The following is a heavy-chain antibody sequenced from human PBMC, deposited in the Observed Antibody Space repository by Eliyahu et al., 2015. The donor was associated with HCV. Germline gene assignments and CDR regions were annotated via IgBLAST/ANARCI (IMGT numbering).Heavy chain of an antibody. CDR2: IKEDGSEK. J-gene: IGHJ4*02. D-gene: IGHD4-17*01. CDR1: GFXFTNYW. CDR3: ANLAYYGDFEN. Sequence: EVQLVESGGGLVQPGGSLRXSCAASGFXFTNYWMTWVRQAPGKGLEWVANIKEDGSEKYYVGSVKGRFTISRDNAKNSLYLQMNSLRAEDTAVYYCANLAYYGDFENWGQGTLVTVSS. V-gene: IGHV3-7*01.